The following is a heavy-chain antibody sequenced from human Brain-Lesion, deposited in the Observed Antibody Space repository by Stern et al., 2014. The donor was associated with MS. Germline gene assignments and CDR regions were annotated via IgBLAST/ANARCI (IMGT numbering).Heavy chain of an antibody. CDR3: ATLSPGAGENYYRHFDY. CDR2: FDPEDGET. J-gene: IGHJ4*02. Sequence: VQLLQSGAEVKKPGASVKVSCKVSGYTLTELSMHWVRQAPRKGLEWMGGFDPEDGETIYAQKFQGRVTMTEDTSTDTAYMELSSLRSEDTAVYYCATLSPGAGENYYRHFDYWGQGTLVTVSS. V-gene: IGHV1-24*01. CDR1: GYTLTELS. D-gene: IGHD1-26*01.